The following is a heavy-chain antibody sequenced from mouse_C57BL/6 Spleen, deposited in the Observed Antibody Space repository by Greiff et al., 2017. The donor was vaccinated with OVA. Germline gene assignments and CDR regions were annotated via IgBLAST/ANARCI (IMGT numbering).Heavy chain of an antibody. Sequence: QVQLQQPGAELVMPGASVKLSCKASGYTFTSYWMHWVKQRPGQGLEWIGEIDPSDSYTNYNQKFKGKSTLTVDESSSTAYMQLSSLTSEDSAVYYCARLGMRWLLRDYWGQGTTLTVSS. CDR1: GYTFTSYW. D-gene: IGHD2-3*01. CDR3: ARLGMRWLLRDY. J-gene: IGHJ2*01. CDR2: IDPSDSYT. V-gene: IGHV1-69*01.